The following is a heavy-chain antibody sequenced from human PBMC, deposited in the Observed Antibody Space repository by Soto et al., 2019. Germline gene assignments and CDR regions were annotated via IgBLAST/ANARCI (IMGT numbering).Heavy chain of an antibody. V-gene: IGHV3-21*01. D-gene: IGHD6-13*01. CDR1: GFTFSSYS. CDR2: ISSSSSYI. J-gene: IGHJ4*02. CDR3: ARDRTYRIAAAGGIDY. Sequence: EVQLVESGGGLVKPGGSLRLSCAASGFTFSSYSMNWVRQAPGKGLEWDSSISSSSSYIYYADAVKGRFTISRDNAKNSLDLQMNSLRAEDTAVYYCARDRTYRIAAAGGIDYWGQGTLVTVSS.